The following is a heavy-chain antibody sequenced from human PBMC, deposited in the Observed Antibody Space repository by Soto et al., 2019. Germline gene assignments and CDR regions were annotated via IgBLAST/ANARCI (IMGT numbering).Heavy chain of an antibody. CDR2: ISYDGSNK. CDR1: GFTFSSYG. D-gene: IGHD1-26*01. Sequence: PGGSLRLSCAASGFTFSSYGMHWVRQAPGKGLEWVAVISYDGSNKYYADSVKGRFTISRDNSKNTLYLQMNSLRAEDTDVYYCAKDTISGSYFAYFDYWGQGTLVTVSS. V-gene: IGHV3-30*18. J-gene: IGHJ4*02. CDR3: AKDTISGSYFAYFDY.